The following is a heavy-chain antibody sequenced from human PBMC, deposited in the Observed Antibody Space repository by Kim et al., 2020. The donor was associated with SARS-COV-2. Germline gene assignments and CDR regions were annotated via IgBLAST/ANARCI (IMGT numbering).Heavy chain of an antibody. V-gene: IGHV3-33*01. CDR1: GFTFSSYG. D-gene: IGHD3-22*01. J-gene: IGHJ4*02. CDR3: ARDRSYYDSSGYYERGNFDY. Sequence: GGSLRLSCAASGFTFSSYGMHWVRQAPGKGLEWVAVIWYDGSNKYYADSVNGRFTISRDNSKNTLYLQMNSLRAEDTAVYYCARDRSYYDSSGYYERGNFDYWGQGTLVTVSS. CDR2: IWYDGSNK.